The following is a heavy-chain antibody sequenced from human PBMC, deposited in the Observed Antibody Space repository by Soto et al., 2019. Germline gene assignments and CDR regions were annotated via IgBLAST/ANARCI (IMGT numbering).Heavy chain of an antibody. CDR3: ASRLYGDYYTYCMDV. J-gene: IGHJ6*02. D-gene: IGHD4-17*01. CDR1: GFTFSSYW. V-gene: IGHV3-7*05. CDR2: IKQDGSEK. Sequence: GGSLRLSCAASGFTFSSYWMSWVRQAPGKGLEWVANIKQDGSEKYYVDSVKGRFTISRDNAKNSLYLQMNSLRAEDTAVYYCASRLYGDYYTYCMDVWGQGTTVTVSS.